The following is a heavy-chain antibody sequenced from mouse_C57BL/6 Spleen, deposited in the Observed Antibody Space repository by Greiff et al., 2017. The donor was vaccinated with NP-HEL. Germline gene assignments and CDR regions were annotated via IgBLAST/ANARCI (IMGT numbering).Heavy chain of an antibody. CDR2: ISYDGSN. J-gene: IGHJ3*01. V-gene: IGHV3-6*01. CDR1: GYSITSGYY. CDR3: AREGVYGGFAY. D-gene: IGHD1-1*02. Sequence: DVQLQESGPGLVKPSQSLSLTCSVTGYSITSGYYWNWIRQFPGNKLEWMGYISYDGSNNYNPSLKNRISITRDTSKNQFFLKLNSVTTEDTATYYCAREGVYGGFAYWGQGTLVTVSA.